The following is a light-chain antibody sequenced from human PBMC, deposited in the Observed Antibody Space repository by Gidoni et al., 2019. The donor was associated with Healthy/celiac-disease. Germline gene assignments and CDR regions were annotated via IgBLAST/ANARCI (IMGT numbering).Light chain of an antibody. CDR2: DAS. V-gene: IGKV3D-11*02. CDR1: PSVSSY. Sequence: EIVLTQSPATLSLSPGERAPLSCRASPSVSSYLAWYQQKPGQAPRLLIYDASNRAIGIPARFSGSGPGTDFTLTISSLEPEDSAVYYCQQRSSFGGGTKVEI. J-gene: IGKJ4*01. CDR3: QQRSS.